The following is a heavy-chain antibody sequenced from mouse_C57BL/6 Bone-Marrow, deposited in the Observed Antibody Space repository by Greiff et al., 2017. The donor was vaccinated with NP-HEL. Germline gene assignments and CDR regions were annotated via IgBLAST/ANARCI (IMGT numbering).Heavy chain of an antibody. V-gene: IGHV1-52*01. CDR2: IDPSDSAT. J-gene: IGHJ1*03. Sequence: QVQLQQPGAELVRPGSSVKLSCKASGYTFTSYWMHWVKQRPIQGLEWIGNIDPSDSATHYNQKFKDKATLTVDKSSSTAYMQLSSLTSEDSAVYCCARRSGGYLDVWGTGTTVTVSS. CDR3: ARRSGGYLDV. CDR1: GYTFTSYW.